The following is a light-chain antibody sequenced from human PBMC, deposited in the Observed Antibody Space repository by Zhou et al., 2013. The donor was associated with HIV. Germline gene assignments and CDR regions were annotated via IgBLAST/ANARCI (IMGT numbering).Light chain of an antibody. Sequence: DIQMTQSPASVSASVGDRVTIICRASQGISTWLAWYQQRPGKAPKLLLYGASTLQSGVPSRFSGYGSGTVFTLTISRLQPEDFATYYCQQANSFPFTFGPGTKVVVK. CDR2: GAS. CDR3: QQANSFPFT. J-gene: IGKJ3*01. V-gene: IGKV1-12*01. CDR1: QGISTW.